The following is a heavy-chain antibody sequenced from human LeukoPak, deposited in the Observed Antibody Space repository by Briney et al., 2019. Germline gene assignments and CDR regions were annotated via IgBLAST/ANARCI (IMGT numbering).Heavy chain of an antibody. D-gene: IGHD2-8*02. CDR1: KFSFSSYW. Sequence: GGSLRLSCAASKFSFSSYWMHWVRQAPGKGLVWVSRINSDGSRTNYADSVKGRFTISRDNAKNTLYLQMSSLRAEDTAVYYCARVLTGSWDWFDPWGQGTLVTDSS. CDR2: INSDGSRT. J-gene: IGHJ5*02. CDR3: ARVLTGSWDWFDP. V-gene: IGHV3-74*01.